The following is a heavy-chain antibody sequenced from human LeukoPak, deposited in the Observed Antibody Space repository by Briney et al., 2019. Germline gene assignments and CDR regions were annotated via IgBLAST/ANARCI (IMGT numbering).Heavy chain of an antibody. CDR1: GYIFTGYH. J-gene: IGHJ4*02. Sequence: ASVKVSCKASGYIFTGYHLHWVRQAPGQGLEWMGWINPNSGGTNYAQKFQGRVTMTRDTSNSTAYMELSRLRSDDTAVYYCATERYCTTTSCHPLDYWGQGTLVAVSS. D-gene: IGHD2-2*01. CDR2: INPNSGGT. CDR3: ATERYCTTTSCHPLDY. V-gene: IGHV1-2*02.